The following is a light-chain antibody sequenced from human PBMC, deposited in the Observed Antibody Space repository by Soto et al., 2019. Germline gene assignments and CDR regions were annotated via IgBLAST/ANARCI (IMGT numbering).Light chain of an antibody. CDR3: QQYNNWPPFT. J-gene: IGKJ3*01. CDR2: GAS. CDR1: QSVSRS. Sequence: EIVMTQSPATLSVSPGERVTLSCRASQSVSRSLAWYQQKPGQAPRLLIYGASTRATGIPARFSGSGSGTEFTRTISILQSEDSAVYYCQQYNNWPPFTFGPGTKVDIK. V-gene: IGKV3-15*01.